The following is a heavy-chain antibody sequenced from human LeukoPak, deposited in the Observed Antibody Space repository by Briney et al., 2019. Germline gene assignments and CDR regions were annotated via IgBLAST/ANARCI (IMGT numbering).Heavy chain of an antibody. V-gene: IGHV3-7*01. J-gene: IGHJ4*02. CDR1: GFTFSGHW. D-gene: IGHD1-14*01. CDR3: TRDRSRAEDD. CDR2: INQGGSDK. Sequence: GGSLRLSCAASGFTFSGHWMSWVRQARGKALEWVANINQGGSDKYYVDSVKGRFTISRDNANNLLYLQMNSVRGEDTAVYYCTRDRSRAEDDWGQGTLVTVSS.